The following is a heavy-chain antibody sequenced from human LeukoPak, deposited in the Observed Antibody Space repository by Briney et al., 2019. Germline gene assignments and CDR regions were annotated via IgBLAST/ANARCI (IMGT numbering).Heavy chain of an antibody. Sequence: GGSLRLSCAASGFTFSSYSMHWVSQAPGNGLGWVSSNSSSSSYIYYADSVKGRFTIPRDNAKNTLYLQMNSLRAEDTAVYYCAKTTTPSHMIVVFIMGYWGQRTLVTVSS. CDR2: NSSSSSYI. J-gene: IGHJ4*02. CDR3: AKTTTPSHMIVVFIMGY. V-gene: IGHV3-21*04. CDR1: GFTFSSYS. D-gene: IGHD3-22*01.